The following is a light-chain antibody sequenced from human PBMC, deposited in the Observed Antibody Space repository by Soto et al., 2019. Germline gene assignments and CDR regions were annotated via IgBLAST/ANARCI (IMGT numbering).Light chain of an antibody. CDR3: QQYNDWPPCT. CDR1: QTISSN. CDR2: GAS. J-gene: IGKJ2*02. V-gene: IGKV3D-15*01. Sequence: EVVMTQSPGTLSVSPGERATLSCRASQTISSNVAWYQQKPGQAPRLLIYGASTRATGIPARFSGSGSGTEFTLTISSLQYEDFAVYYCQQYNDWPPCTFGQGTKLEIK.